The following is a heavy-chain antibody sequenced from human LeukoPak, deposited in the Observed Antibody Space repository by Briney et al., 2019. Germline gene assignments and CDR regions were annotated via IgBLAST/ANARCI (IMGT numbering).Heavy chain of an antibody. CDR1: GGSISSYY. J-gene: IGHJ4*02. V-gene: IGHV4-59*08. CDR2: IYYSGST. D-gene: IGHD4-17*01. Sequence: SETLSLTCTVSGGSISSYYWSWIRQPPGKGLEWIGYIYYSGSTNYNPSLKSRVTISVDTSKNQFSLKLSSVTAADTAGYYCARVDGDYDFDYWGQGTLVTVSS. CDR3: ARVDGDYDFDY.